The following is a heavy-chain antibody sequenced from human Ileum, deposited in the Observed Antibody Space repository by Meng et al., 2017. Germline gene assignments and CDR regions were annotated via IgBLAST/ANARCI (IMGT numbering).Heavy chain of an antibody. D-gene: IGHD5-12*01. V-gene: IGHV3-74*01. CDR3: ARGSGYSAYN. J-gene: IGHJ4*02. CDR1: GFTFSSYW. CDR2: INSDGGIT. Sequence: GESLKISCAASGFTFSSYWMHWVRQAPGKGLVWVSRINSDGGITDYADSVKGRFTISRDNAKNTLYLQMNSLGVEDTAVYYCARGSGYSAYNWGQGTLVTVSS.